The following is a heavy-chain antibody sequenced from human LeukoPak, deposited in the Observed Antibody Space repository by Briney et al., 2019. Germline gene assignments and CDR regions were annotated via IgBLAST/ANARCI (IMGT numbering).Heavy chain of an antibody. CDR1: GGTFISYA. J-gene: IGHJ4*02. CDR2: INPSGGST. CDR3: ASQIVVVPAAIRRSFDY. Sequence: ASVKVSCKASGGTFISYAISWVRQAPGQGLEWMGIINPSGGSTSYAQKFQGRVTMTRDTSTSTVYMELSSLRSEDTAVYYCASQIVVVPAAIRRSFDYWGQGTLVTVSS. V-gene: IGHV1-46*01. D-gene: IGHD2-2*02.